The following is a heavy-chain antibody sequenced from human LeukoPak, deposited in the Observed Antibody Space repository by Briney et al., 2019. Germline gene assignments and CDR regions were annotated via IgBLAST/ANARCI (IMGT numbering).Heavy chain of an antibody. Sequence: SVTVSCKASGGTFSSYAISWMRQAPGQGLEWMGGIIPIFGTANYAQKFQGRVTITAGESTSTAYMELSSLRSEDTAVYYCARDIYDKAVVMGDYYYYYGMDVWGQGTTVTVSS. V-gene: IGHV1-69*13. CDR2: IIPIFGTA. J-gene: IGHJ6*02. CDR1: GGTFSSYA. CDR3: ARDIYDKAVVMGDYYYYYGMDV. D-gene: IGHD3-22*01.